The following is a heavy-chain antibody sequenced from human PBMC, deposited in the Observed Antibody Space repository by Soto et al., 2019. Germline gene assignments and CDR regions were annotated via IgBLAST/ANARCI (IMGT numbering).Heavy chain of an antibody. CDR1: GYNLTNGA. Sequence: QVQLLQSGPEVKIPGASVNLSCKASGYNLTNGALHWLRQAPGQRPXWLGWINTVNGKPMYSPKFLARVTLTRDTXXXXXXXXXXXXXXXXXXXXXXXXXXXXXXXXXXFDIWGQGTVVTVSS. J-gene: IGHJ3*02. CDR2: INTVNGKP. V-gene: IGHV1-3*04. CDR3: XXXXXXXXXXXXFDI.